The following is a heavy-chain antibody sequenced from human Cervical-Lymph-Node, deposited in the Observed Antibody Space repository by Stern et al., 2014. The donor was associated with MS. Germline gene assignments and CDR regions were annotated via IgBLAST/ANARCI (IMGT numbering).Heavy chain of an antibody. CDR3: VTGRGYMSGHPDFAY. D-gene: IGHD5-18*01. CDR2: ISYDGSNK. Sequence: QVQLVESGGGVVQPGRSLRLSCEASGFRFSSYGIHWVRQAPGKGLEWVAVISYDGSNKHYGVSVKGRFTISRDNSKNMLFLHMNSLSAEDTAVYYCVTGRGYMSGHPDFAYWGQGALVTVTS. J-gene: IGHJ4*02. V-gene: IGHV3-30*03. CDR1: GFRFSSYG.